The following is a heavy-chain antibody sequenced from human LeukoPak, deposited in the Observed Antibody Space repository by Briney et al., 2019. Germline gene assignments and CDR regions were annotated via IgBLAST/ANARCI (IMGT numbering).Heavy chain of an antibody. Sequence: GGSLRLSCAASGFTFSSYEMNWVRQAPGKGLEWVSYISSSGSTIYYADSAKGRFTISRDNAKNSLYLQMNSLRAEDTAVYYCARDPFGSRFGELFAPHFDYWGQGTLVTVSS. J-gene: IGHJ4*02. D-gene: IGHD3-10*01. CDR2: ISSSGSTI. CDR1: GFTFSSYE. V-gene: IGHV3-48*03. CDR3: ARDPFGSRFGELFAPHFDY.